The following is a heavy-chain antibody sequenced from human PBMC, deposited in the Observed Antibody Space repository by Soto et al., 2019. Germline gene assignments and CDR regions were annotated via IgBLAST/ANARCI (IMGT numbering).Heavy chain of an antibody. Sequence: GGSLRLSCAASGFTFDDYAMHWVRQAPGKGLEWVSGISWNSGSIGYADSVKGRFTISRDNAKNSLYLQMNSLRAEDTALYYCAKDQITFGGVIVYAFDIWGQGTMVTVSS. V-gene: IGHV3-9*01. J-gene: IGHJ3*02. CDR1: GFTFDDYA. D-gene: IGHD3-16*02. CDR2: ISWNSGSI. CDR3: AKDQITFGGVIVYAFDI.